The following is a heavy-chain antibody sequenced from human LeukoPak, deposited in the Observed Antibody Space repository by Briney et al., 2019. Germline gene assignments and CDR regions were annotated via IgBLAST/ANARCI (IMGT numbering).Heavy chain of an antibody. V-gene: IGHV1-24*01. CDR3: ATDRSLGGDFDY. D-gene: IGHD4-17*01. Sequence: ASVKVSCTVSGYTLTELSMHWVRQAPGKGLEWMGGFDPEDGETIYAQKFQGRVTMTEDTSTDTAYMELSSLRSEDTAVYYCATDRSLGGDFDYWGQGTLVTVSS. CDR1: GYTLTELS. CDR2: FDPEDGET. J-gene: IGHJ4*02.